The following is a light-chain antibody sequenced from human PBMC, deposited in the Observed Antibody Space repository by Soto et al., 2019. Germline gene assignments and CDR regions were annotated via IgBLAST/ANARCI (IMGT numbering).Light chain of an antibody. V-gene: IGLV3-1*01. CDR2: QDN. CDR1: KLGDKY. Sequence: SYELTQPPSVSVSPGQTASITCSGDKLGDKYACWYQQKPGQSPVLVIYQDNKRPSWIPERFSGSNSGNTATLTISGTQAMDEADYYCQAWDSSTYVFGTGTKLTVL. J-gene: IGLJ1*01. CDR3: QAWDSSTYV.